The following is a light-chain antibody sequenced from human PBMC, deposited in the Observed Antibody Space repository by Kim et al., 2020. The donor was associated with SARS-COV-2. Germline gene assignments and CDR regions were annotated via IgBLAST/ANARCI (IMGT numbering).Light chain of an antibody. CDR2: GAS. CDR1: QDIRND. J-gene: IGKJ5*01. Sequence: AAVGDRVTITCRASQDIRNDLGWYQQNPGRAPKLLIYGASGLQSGVPSRFSGSGSGTEFTLTISSVQPEDFATYFCLQHSTYPITFGQGTRQEIK. V-gene: IGKV1-17*01. CDR3: LQHSTYPIT.